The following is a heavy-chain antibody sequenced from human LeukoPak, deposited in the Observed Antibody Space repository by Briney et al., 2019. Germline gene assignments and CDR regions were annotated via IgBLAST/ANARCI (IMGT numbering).Heavy chain of an antibody. J-gene: IGHJ5*02. CDR1: GLSFSGYY. CDR3: ARGGHYYGSGSYRKNWFDH. V-gene: IGHV4-34*01. CDR2: INHSGST. Sequence: PSETLSFTCAVYGLSFSGYYWSWLRQPPGKGLEWFGEINHSGSTNYNPSLKSRVTISVDTSKNQFSLKLSSVTAADTAVYYCARGGHYYGSGSYRKNWFDHWGQGTLVTVSS. D-gene: IGHD3-10*01.